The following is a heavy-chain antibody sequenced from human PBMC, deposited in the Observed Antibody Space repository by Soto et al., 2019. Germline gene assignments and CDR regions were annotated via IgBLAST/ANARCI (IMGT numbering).Heavy chain of an antibody. V-gene: IGHV1-18*01. J-gene: IGHJ3*02. CDR3: ARGRAVAGQWGAFDI. CDR1: GYTFTSYG. CDR2: ISGYNGNT. D-gene: IGHD6-19*01. Sequence: QVQLLQSGAEVKKPGASVKVSCKASGYTFTSYGISWGRQAPGQGLDGRGWISGYNGNTNYAQKLQGRVTRTTDPSTSTAYMDLRSLRSGDTAVYYCARGRAVAGQWGAFDIWGQGTMVTVSS.